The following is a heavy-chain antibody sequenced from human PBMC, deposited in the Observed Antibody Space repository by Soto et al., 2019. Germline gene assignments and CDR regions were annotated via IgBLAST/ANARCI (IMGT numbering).Heavy chain of an antibody. CDR1: GGSISSSSYY. J-gene: IGHJ6*02. Sequence: PSETLSLTCTVSGGSISSSSYYWGWIRQPPGKGLEWIGSIYYSGSTYYNPSLKSRVTISVDTSKNQFSLKLSSVTAADTAVYYCARLYNYVVGGMDVWGQGTTVTVSS. V-gene: IGHV4-39*01. CDR2: IYYSGST. D-gene: IGHD1-20*01. CDR3: ARLYNYVVGGMDV.